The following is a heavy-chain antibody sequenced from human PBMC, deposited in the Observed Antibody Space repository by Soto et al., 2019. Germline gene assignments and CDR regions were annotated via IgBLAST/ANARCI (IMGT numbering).Heavy chain of an antibody. Sequence: GGSLRLSCAASGFTFSSYGMHWVRQAPXKGLEWVAVISYDGSNKYYADSVKGRFTISRDNSKNTLYLQMNSLRAEDTAVYYCAKDPRLLRRRVIAAYYFDYWGQGALVTVYS. CDR2: ISYDGSNK. V-gene: IGHV3-30*18. D-gene: IGHD3-16*02. CDR1: GFTFSSYG. J-gene: IGHJ4*02. CDR3: AKDPRLLRRRVIAAYYFDY.